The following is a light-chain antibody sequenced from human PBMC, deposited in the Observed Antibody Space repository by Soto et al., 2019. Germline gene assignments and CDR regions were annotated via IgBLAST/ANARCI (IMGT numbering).Light chain of an antibody. CDR1: QSVGHN. CDR3: QQYNNWPRT. Sequence: DIVMTQSPVTLSVSPGDRATLSCRASQSVGHNLAWFQQKPGQAPRLLIYGASAGDTGIPDRFSGSGFGTEFPITINSLQSEDLAVYYCQQYNNWPRTLGQRTKVEMK. V-gene: IGKV3-15*01. CDR2: GAS. J-gene: IGKJ1*01.